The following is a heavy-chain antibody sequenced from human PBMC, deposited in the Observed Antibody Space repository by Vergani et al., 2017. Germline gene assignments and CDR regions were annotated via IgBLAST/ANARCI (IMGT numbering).Heavy chain of an antibody. V-gene: IGHV3-74*02. Sequence: EVQLVESGGGLVQPGGSLRLSCAASGFTVSSYWMHWVRQAPGKGLVWVSRINSDGSSTSYADSVKGRFTISRDNAKNTLYLQMNSLRAEDTAVYYCARAEPRSLGDFDPWGQGTLVTVSS. CDR3: ARAEPRSLGDFDP. CDR2: INSDGSST. J-gene: IGHJ5*02. D-gene: IGHD3-10*01. CDR1: GFTVSSYW.